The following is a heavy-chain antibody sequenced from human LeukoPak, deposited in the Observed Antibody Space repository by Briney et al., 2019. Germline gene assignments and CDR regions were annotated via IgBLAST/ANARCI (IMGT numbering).Heavy chain of an antibody. V-gene: IGHV3-23*01. Sequence: GGSLRLSCAASGFTFSSYAMTCVRQAPDKGLEWVSAISGSDGSTYYADSVKGRFTISRDDSQNTLYLQTNSLSAEDTAVYYCAKVETSGGANCYALDYWGQGTLVTVSS. CDR2: ISGSDGST. D-gene: IGHD2-2*01. CDR1: GFTFSSYA. CDR3: AKVETSGGANCYALDY. J-gene: IGHJ4*02.